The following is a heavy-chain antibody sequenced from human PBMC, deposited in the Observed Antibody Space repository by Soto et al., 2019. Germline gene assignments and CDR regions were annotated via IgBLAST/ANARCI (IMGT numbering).Heavy chain of an antibody. CDR3: SLGKSYYWDY. CDR1: GITIRAHA. V-gene: IGHV3-23*01. CDR2: ITGGGSNT. J-gene: IGHJ4*02. Sequence: DVQLLESGGNLVQPGGSLRLSCEVSGITIRAHAMSWARRAPGKGLEWVAAITGGGSNTHYEDSVKGRFTISRDDSKNTLHLQMSTLRVDDTAIYYCSLGKSYYWDYWGQGIQVTVSS.